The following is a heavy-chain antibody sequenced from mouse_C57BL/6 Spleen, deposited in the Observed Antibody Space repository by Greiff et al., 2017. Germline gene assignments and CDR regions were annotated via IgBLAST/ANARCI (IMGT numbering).Heavy chain of an antibody. J-gene: IGHJ3*01. D-gene: IGHD2-5*01. V-gene: IGHV1-82*01. CDR2: IYPGDGDT. CDR1: GYAFSSSW. Sequence: VQLQQSGPELVKPGASVKISCKASGYAFSSSWMNWVKQRPGKGLEWIGRIYPGDGDTNYNGKFKGKATLTADKSSSTAYMQLSSLTSEDSAVYFCAIYYSNYPFAYWGQGTLVTVSA. CDR3: AIYYSNYPFAY.